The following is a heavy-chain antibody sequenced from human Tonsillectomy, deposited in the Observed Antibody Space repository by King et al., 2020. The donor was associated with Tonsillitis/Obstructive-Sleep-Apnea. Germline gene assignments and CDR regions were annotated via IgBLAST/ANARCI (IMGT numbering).Heavy chain of an antibody. Sequence: VQLVESGGGVVQPGRSLRLSCAASGFTFSSYGMHWVRQAPGKGLEWVPVIWYDGSNKYYADSVKGRFTISRDNSKNTQYLQMNSLRAEDTAVYYCARDRRGPGEYWGQGTLVTVSS. D-gene: IGHD2-2*01. CDR1: GFTFSSYG. V-gene: IGHV3-33*01. CDR2: IWYDGSNK. J-gene: IGHJ4*02. CDR3: ARDRRGPGEY.